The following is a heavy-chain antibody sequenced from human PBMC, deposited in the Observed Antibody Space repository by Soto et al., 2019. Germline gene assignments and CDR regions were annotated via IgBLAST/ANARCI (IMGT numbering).Heavy chain of an antibody. D-gene: IGHD2-21*02. CDR1: GFTFSSYS. J-gene: IGHJ3*02. CDR2: ISSSSSTI. CDR3: ARDPYGGNSYFAFDI. Sequence: EVQLVESGGGLVQPGGSLRLSCAASGFTFSSYSMNWVRQAPGKGLEWGSYISSSSSTIYYADSVKGRFTISRDNAKNSLYLQMNSLRDEDTAVYYCARDPYGGNSYFAFDIWGQGTMVTVSS. V-gene: IGHV3-48*02.